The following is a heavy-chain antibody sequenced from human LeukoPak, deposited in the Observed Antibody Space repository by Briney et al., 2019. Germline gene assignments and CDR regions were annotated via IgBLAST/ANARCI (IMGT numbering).Heavy chain of an antibody. D-gene: IGHD1-14*01. Sequence: SETLSLTCTVSGGSIRTYYWSWIRQPPGKGLEWIGYIYDSGITNYNPSLESRVTISIDTSKNQFSLKLTSVTAADAAMYYCARATNVGYFYYYGMDIWGQGTTVTVSS. CDR1: GGSIRTYY. J-gene: IGHJ6*02. CDR3: ARATNVGYFYYYGMDI. V-gene: IGHV4-59*01. CDR2: IYDSGIT.